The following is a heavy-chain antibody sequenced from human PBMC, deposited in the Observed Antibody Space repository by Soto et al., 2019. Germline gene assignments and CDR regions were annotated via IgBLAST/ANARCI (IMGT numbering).Heavy chain of an antibody. CDR3: ARANWFFDY. Sequence: SETLSLTCTVSGGSINNHYWSWIRQPPGQGLEWIGYIYYSGSTNYNPSLKSRVTMSVDTSKNQFSLKLSSLTAADTAIYYCARANWFFDYWGQGALVTVSS. CDR1: GGSINNHY. V-gene: IGHV4-59*11. CDR2: IYYSGST. D-gene: IGHD7-27*01. J-gene: IGHJ4*02.